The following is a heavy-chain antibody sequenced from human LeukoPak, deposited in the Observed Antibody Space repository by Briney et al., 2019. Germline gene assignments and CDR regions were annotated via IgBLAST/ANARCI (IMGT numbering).Heavy chain of an antibody. Sequence: GGSLRLSCVTSGFSFKDYDMNWVRQAPGKGLEWVSAIRNTGDRTYYAESVKGRFSISRDNSKNTVYLEMNSLRAEDTAVYFCARRAWFGENYLDYWGQGALVTVSS. D-gene: IGHD3-10*01. CDR3: ARRAWFGENYLDY. CDR2: IRNTGDRT. CDR1: GFSFKDYD. J-gene: IGHJ4*02. V-gene: IGHV3-23*01.